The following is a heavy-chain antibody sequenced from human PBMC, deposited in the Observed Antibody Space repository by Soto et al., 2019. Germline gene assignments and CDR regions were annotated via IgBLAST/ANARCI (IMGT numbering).Heavy chain of an antibody. J-gene: IGHJ4*02. Sequence: EVKLVESGGGLVHPGGSLRLSCAASGFSLSSYWMSWVRQAPGKGLEWVANMNQDGSESDYVGSVKGRFTFTRDNAKNSLYLQMNSLRAEDTAVYYCARLSTSAGRRDLACWGQGTLVTVSS. CDR3: ARLSTSAGRRDLAC. CDR1: GFSLSSYW. V-gene: IGHV3-7*01. CDR2: MNQDGSES.